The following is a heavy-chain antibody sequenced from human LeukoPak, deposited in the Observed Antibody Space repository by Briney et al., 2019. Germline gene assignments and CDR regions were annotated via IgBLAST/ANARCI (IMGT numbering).Heavy chain of an antibody. J-gene: IGHJ4*02. D-gene: IGHD3-16*02. Sequence: PSETLSLTCTLYGDSLNDSYWSWIRRPPGKGLEWIGEINHSGGTHYNPSLWGRLTISIDTSKNKFSLQLTAVTAADTGVYFCARVSDIMISFGGVISYFDYWGQGAQVTVSS. CDR3: ARVSDIMISFGGVISYFDY. CDR1: GDSLNDSY. CDR2: INHSGGT. V-gene: IGHV4-34*01.